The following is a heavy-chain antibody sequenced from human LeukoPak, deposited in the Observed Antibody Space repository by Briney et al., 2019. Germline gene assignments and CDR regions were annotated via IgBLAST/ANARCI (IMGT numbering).Heavy chain of an antibody. D-gene: IGHD3-16*01. CDR1: DDSISDHY. Sequence: SETLPLTCTVSDDSISDHYRGWIRQPPGKGLEWIGYFHNSGTSTYNPSLKSRVTISADTSKNQFSLKLNSLTTADTAVYYCTRGAGWLIDYWGQGILVTVSS. V-gene: IGHV4-59*11. CDR2: FHNSGTS. CDR3: TRGAGWLIDY. J-gene: IGHJ4*02.